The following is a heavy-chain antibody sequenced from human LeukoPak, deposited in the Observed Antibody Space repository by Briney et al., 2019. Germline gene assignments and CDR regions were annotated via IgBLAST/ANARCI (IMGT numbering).Heavy chain of an antibody. CDR2: ISGSGGST. V-gene: IGHV3-23*01. J-gene: IGHJ4*02. CDR1: GFTFSSYA. Sequence: GGSLRLSCAASGFTFSSYAMSWVRQAPGKGLEWVSAISGSGGSTYYADSVKGRFTISRDNSKNTLYLQMNSLRAEDTTVYYCAKDLLRFGESIFDYWGQGTPVTVSS. CDR3: AKDLLRFGESIFDY. D-gene: IGHD3-10*01.